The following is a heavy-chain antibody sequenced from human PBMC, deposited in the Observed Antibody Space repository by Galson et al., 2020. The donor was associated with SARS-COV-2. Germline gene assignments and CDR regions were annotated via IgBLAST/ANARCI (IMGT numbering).Heavy chain of an antibody. CDR3: ARGAEERRIIVVVPYYYSYMDV. CDR2: INHRGST. CDR1: GGSFRGYY. D-gene: IGHD2-15*01. J-gene: IGHJ6*03. V-gene: IGHV4-34*01. Sequence: GSLSLTCAVYGGSFRGYYWTWIRQSPGKGLQWIGEINHRGSTNYDPSLQSRVAMSVDTSKNQFSLRLSSVTAADTAVYYCARGAEERRIIVVVPYYYSYMDVWGKGTTVTVSS.